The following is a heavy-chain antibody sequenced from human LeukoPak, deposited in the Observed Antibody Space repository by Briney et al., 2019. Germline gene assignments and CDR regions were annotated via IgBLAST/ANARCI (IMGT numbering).Heavy chain of an antibody. CDR3: AKDSPATTYYYGMDV. J-gene: IGHJ6*02. Sequence: GGSLRLSCAASGFTFSNYAMSWVRQAPGKGLEWVSAISGSGGSTYYADSVKGRFTISRDNSKNTLYLQMNSLRAEDTAVYYCAKDSPATTYYYGMDVWGQGTTVTVSS. V-gene: IGHV3-23*01. CDR1: GFTFSNYA. D-gene: IGHD1-1*01. CDR2: ISGSGGST.